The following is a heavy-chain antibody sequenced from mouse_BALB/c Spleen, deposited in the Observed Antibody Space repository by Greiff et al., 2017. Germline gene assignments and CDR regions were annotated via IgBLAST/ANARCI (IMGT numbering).Heavy chain of an antibody. CDR2: IDPETGGT. CDR1: GYTFTDYE. J-gene: IGHJ2*01. D-gene: IGHD1-2*01. V-gene: IGHV1-15*01. CDR3: TRKLTTATFDY. Sequence: VQLQQSGAELVRPGASVTLSCKASGYTFTDYEMHWVKQTPVHGLEWIGAIDPETGGTAYNQKFKGKATLTADKSSSTAYMELRSLTSEDSAVYYCTRKLTTATFDYWGQGTTLTVSS.